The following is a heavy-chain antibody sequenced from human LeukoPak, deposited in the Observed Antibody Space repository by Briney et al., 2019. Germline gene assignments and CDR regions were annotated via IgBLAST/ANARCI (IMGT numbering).Heavy chain of an antibody. CDR1: SGSISTSNYY. CDR2: IFYSGST. D-gene: IGHD1-26*01. Sequence: SETLSLTCTVSSGSISTSNYYWGWVRQPPGKALEWIGNIFYSGSTYYSPSLKSRVTISLDTSRNQFSLKLNSVTAADTAVYYCARDPSGSYYFDYWGQGTLVTVSS. J-gene: IGHJ4*02. V-gene: IGHV4-39*07. CDR3: ARDPSGSYYFDY.